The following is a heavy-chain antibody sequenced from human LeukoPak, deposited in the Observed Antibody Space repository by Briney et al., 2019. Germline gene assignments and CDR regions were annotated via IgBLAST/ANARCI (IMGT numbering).Heavy chain of an antibody. CDR1: GGSFSGYY. D-gene: IGHD5-24*01. CDR3: ARGGPGDGYSIDY. J-gene: IGHJ4*02. Sequence: SETLSLTCAVYGGSFSGYYWSWIRQPPGKGLEWIGEINHSGSTNYNPSLKSRVTISVDTSKNQFSLKLSSVIAADTAVYYCARGGPGDGYSIDYWGQGTLVTVSS. V-gene: IGHV4-34*01. CDR2: INHSGST.